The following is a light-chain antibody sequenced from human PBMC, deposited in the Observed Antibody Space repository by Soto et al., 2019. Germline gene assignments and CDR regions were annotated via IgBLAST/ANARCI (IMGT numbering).Light chain of an antibody. CDR3: QQRSNWPRGT. J-gene: IGKJ2*01. CDR1: QSVGSY. V-gene: IGKV3-11*01. CDR2: DAS. Sequence: EIVLTQSPATLSLSPGEIATLSCSASQSVGSYLGWYQHKRGQAPRLLIYDASNRAPGIPARFSGSGSGTDFTITISSLEPEDFAVYYCQQRSNWPRGTFGQGTKLEIK.